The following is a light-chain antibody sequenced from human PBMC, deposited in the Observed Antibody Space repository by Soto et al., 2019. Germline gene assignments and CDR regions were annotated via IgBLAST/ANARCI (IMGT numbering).Light chain of an antibody. CDR2: EDN. Sequence: NFMLTQPHSVSESPGKTVTISCTRSSGSIASNYVQWYQQRPGSSPTTVIYEDNQRPSGVPDRFSGSIDSSSNSASLTISALKTEDEADDHAQSYDSSEHSVGGATKLT. J-gene: IGLJ2*01. CDR3: QSYDSSEHS. CDR1: SGSIASNY. V-gene: IGLV6-57*01.